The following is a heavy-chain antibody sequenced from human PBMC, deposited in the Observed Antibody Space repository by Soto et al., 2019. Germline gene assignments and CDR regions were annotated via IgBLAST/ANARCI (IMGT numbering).Heavy chain of an antibody. V-gene: IGHV4-39*01. D-gene: IGHD4-4*01. CDR2: IYYSGST. CDR1: GGSISSSSYY. CDR3: ARLNGLQSYLVNFDY. Sequence: PSETLSLTCTVSGGSISSSSYYWGWIRQPPGKGLEWIGSIYYSGSTYYNPSLKSRVTISVDTFKNQFSLKLSSATAADTAVYYCARLNGLQSYLVNFDYWGQGTLVTVSS. J-gene: IGHJ4*02.